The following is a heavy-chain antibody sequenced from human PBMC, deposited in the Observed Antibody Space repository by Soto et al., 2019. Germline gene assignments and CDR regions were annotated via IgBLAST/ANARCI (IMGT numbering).Heavy chain of an antibody. CDR2: INHSGST. J-gene: IGHJ2*01. CDR3: ARLASGWQYYYFDC. Sequence: QVQLQQWGAGLLKPSETLSLICAVYGGSFSPYFCSWIRQPPGKGLEWIGEINHSGSTNYNPSLTRRATLSVDTSKNQVSLKLTSVTAADTAVYYCARLASGWQYYYFDCWGRGTPVTVSS. CDR1: GGSFSPYF. V-gene: IGHV4-34*01. D-gene: IGHD6-19*01.